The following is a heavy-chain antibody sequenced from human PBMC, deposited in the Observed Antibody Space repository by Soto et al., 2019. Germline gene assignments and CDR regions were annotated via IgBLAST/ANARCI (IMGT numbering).Heavy chain of an antibody. J-gene: IGHJ4*02. Sequence: SETLSLTCTVSGGSISSTSYHWVWIRQPPGKGLEWIGSLDYSGVTFYNPSLKSRVAISADTSKNQFSLKVNSVTAADTAVYYCARNYYDGSGLFYWGQGTLVTVSS. CDR1: GGSISSTSYH. V-gene: IGHV4-39*01. CDR3: ARNYYDGSGLFY. D-gene: IGHD3-22*01. CDR2: LDYSGVT.